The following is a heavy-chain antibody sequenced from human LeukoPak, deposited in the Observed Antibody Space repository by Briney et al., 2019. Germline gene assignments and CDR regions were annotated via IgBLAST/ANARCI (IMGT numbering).Heavy chain of an antibody. Sequence: SETLSLTCTVSGGSISSYYWSWIRQPPGKGLEWIGYIYYSGSTNYNPSLKSRVTISVDTSKNQFSLKLSSVTAADTAVYYCAGAGSYYYVSSGYYPPDYWGQGTLVTVSS. J-gene: IGHJ4*02. CDR2: IYYSGST. CDR3: AGAGSYYYVSSGYYPPDY. V-gene: IGHV4-59*01. D-gene: IGHD3-22*01. CDR1: GGSISSYY.